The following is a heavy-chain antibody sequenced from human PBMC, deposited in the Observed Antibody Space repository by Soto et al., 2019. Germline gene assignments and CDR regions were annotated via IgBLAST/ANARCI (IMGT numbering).Heavy chain of an antibody. CDR2: IDVDRGTT. CDR1: GYTFPSYG. V-gene: IGHV1-18*01. Sequence: QVQLIQSGAEVKKPGASVKVACKPSGYTFPSYGITWVRQAPGQGLEWVGWIDVDRGTTNYAQKFHGRVTMTADTPTTTVYMELRSLRSDDTAVYYCGRGDYGDYWGHGTHVIVSS. J-gene: IGHJ4*01. CDR3: GRGDYGDY.